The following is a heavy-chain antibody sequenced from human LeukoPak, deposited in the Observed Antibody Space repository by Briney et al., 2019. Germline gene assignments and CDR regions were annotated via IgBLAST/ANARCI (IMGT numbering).Heavy chain of an antibody. CDR2: IYPSGGT. CDR3: ARHGEPGDSFDI. CDR1: GGSISSGYYC. J-gene: IGHJ3*02. V-gene: IGHV4-39*01. Sequence: PSETLSLTCTVSGGSISSGYYCWGCIRQPPGKGLEWVGSIYPSGGTYYNPSLKSRVTISVDTSKNQFSLKLRSVTAADTAVYYCARHGEPGDSFDIWGQGTMVTVSS. D-gene: IGHD1-14*01.